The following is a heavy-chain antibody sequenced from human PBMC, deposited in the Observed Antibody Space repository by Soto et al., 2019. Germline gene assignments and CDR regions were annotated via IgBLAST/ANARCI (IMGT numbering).Heavy chain of an antibody. Sequence: GSLRLSCAASGFTFSIYAMSWVRQAPGKGLEWVSAISGSGGSTYYADSVKGRFTISRDNSKNTLYLQMNSLRAEDTAVYYCAKRQMVTPFHYYYYGMDVWGQGTTVTVS. CDR3: AKRQMVTPFHYYYYGMDV. CDR2: ISGSGGST. V-gene: IGHV3-23*01. J-gene: IGHJ6*02. CDR1: GFTFSIYA. D-gene: IGHD2-8*01.